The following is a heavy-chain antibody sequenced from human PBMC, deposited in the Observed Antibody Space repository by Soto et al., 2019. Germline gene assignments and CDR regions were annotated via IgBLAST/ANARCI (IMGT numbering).Heavy chain of an antibody. Sequence: VASVKVSFKVSGYTLTELSMHWVRQAPGKGLEWMGGFDPEDGETIYAQKFQGRVTMTEDTSTDTAYMELSSLRSEDTAVYYCATDLAGYSSGWYENYWGQGTLVTVSS. CDR3: ATDLAGYSSGWYENY. D-gene: IGHD6-19*01. CDR2: FDPEDGET. V-gene: IGHV1-24*01. J-gene: IGHJ4*02. CDR1: GYTLTELS.